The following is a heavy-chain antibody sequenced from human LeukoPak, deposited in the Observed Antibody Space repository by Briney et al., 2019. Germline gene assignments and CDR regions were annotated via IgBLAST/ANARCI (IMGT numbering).Heavy chain of an antibody. CDR1: GFTFRNCG. V-gene: IGHV3-30*18. J-gene: IGHJ3*02. D-gene: IGHD3-16*01. CDR3: AKVYTPGLGDAFDI. CDR2: ISSDGSHN. Sequence: KPGGSLRLSCAASGFTFRNCGMHWVRQAPGKGPEWVAVISSDGSHNYYADSVKGRFTISRDNSKNTLDLQMNNLSAEDTAVYYCAKVYTPGLGDAFDIWGQGTMVTVAS.